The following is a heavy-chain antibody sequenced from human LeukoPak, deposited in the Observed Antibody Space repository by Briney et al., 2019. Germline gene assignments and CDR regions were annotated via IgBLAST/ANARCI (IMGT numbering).Heavy chain of an antibody. D-gene: IGHD3-10*01. J-gene: IGHJ4*02. CDR3: ARDEWDYYGSGSYYNDLFDY. Sequence: NPSETLSLTCTVSGGSISSSSYYWGWIRQPPGKGLEWIGSIYYSGSTYYNPSLKSRVTISVDTSKNQFSLKLSSVTAADTAVYYCARDEWDYYGSGSYYNDLFDYWGQGTLVTVSS. CDR1: GGSISSSSYY. V-gene: IGHV4-39*07. CDR2: IYYSGST.